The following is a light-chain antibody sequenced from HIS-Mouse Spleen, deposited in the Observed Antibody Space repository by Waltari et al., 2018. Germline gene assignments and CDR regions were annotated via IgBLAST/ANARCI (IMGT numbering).Light chain of an antibody. CDR1: QSVSSSY. CDR2: GAS. V-gene: IGKV3-20*01. CDR3: QQYGSSPPWT. J-gene: IGKJ1*01. Sequence: DIVLTQSPGTLSMSLVDISPPSCRASQSVSSSYLAWYQQKPGQAPMLLIYGASSRATGIPDRFSGSGSGTDFTLTISRLEPEDFAVYYCQQYGSSPPWTFGQGTKVEIK.